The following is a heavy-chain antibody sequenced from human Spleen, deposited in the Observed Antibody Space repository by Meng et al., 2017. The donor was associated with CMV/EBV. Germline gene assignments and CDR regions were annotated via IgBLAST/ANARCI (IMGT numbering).Heavy chain of an antibody. CDR1: GYTFTDHY. J-gene: IGHJ4*02. CDR3: ARGKIEGDDFDY. Sequence: ASVKVSCKASGYTFTDHYIHWVRQAPGQGLEWMGWINPNSGGTTYAQTFQGRVTMTRDTSIGTGYMDLSRLRSDDTAVYFCARGKIEGDDFDYWGQGTPVTVSS. D-gene: IGHD2/OR15-2a*01. V-gene: IGHV1-2*02. CDR2: INPNSGGT.